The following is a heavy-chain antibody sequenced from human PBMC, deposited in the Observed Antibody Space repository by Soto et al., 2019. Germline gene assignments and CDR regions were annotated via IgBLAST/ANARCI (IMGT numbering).Heavy chain of an antibody. CDR1: GYTFTSYG. V-gene: IGHV1-18*01. D-gene: IGHD3-10*01. Sequence: ASVKVSCKASGYTFTSYGISWVRQAPGQGLEWMGWISAYNGNTNYAQKFQGRVTMTTDTSTRTAYMELKSLRSDDTAVYFCAREGYYSGSGTYSPPRYYGMDAWGQGTTVTVSS. J-gene: IGHJ6*02. CDR2: ISAYNGNT. CDR3: AREGYYSGSGTYSPPRYYGMDA.